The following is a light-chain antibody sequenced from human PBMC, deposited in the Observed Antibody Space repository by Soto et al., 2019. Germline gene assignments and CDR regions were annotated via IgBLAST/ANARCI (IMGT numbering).Light chain of an antibody. Sequence: DIVMTQSPDSLAVSLGERATINCKSSQSVLYSSNNKNYLAWYQQKPGQPPKLLIYWASTRESGVPDRFSGSGSGTDFTLTISSLQAEDVAVYYCQQYYSTRMYTVGQGTKLEIK. J-gene: IGKJ2*01. V-gene: IGKV4-1*01. CDR1: QSVLYSSNNKNY. CDR2: WAS. CDR3: QQYYSTRMYT.